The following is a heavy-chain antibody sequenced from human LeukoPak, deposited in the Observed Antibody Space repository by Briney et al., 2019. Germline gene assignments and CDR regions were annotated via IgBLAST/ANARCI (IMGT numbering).Heavy chain of an antibody. V-gene: IGHV3-30*02. CDR3: AKESTIFGVVIMEALDY. Sequence: GGSLRLSCAASGFTFSSYGMHWVRQAPGKGLEWVAFIRYDGSNRYYADSVKGRFTISRDNSKNTLYLQMNSLRAEDTAVYYCAKESTIFGVVIMEALDYWGQGTLATVSS. J-gene: IGHJ4*02. CDR1: GFTFSSYG. CDR2: IRYDGSNR. D-gene: IGHD3-3*01.